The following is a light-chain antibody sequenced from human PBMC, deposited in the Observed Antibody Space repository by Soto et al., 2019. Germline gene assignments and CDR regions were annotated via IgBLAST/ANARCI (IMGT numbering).Light chain of an antibody. Sequence: DIQMTQSPSSLSASVGDRVTITCRASQSISSYLNWYQQKPGKAPKLLIYAASSLQSGVPSRFSGHGSGTDFTLTISSLQPEDFATYYCQQSYSTPRTFGQGTKVEIK. J-gene: IGKJ1*01. CDR3: QQSYSTPRT. V-gene: IGKV1-39*01. CDR1: QSISSY. CDR2: AAS.